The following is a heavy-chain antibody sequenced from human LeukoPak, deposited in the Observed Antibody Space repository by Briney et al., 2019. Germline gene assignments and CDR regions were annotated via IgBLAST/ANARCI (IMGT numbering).Heavy chain of an antibody. CDR1: GFTFDDYA. J-gene: IGHJ4*02. CDR3: VKDHARMPVAGDY. Sequence: GGSLRLSCAASGFTFDDYAMHWVRQAPGKGLEWVSGISWNSGSIGYADSVKGRFTISRDNAKNSLYLQMNSLRAEDTAVYYCVKDHARMPVAGDYWGQGTLVTVSS. CDR2: ISWNSGSI. D-gene: IGHD6-19*01. V-gene: IGHV3-9*01.